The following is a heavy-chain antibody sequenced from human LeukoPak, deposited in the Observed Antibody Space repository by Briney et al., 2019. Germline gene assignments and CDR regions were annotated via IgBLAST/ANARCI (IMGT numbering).Heavy chain of an antibody. CDR2: IYYSGGT. Sequence: PSETLSLTCTVSGDSISSYYWSWIRQPPGKGLEWIGYIYYSGGTDYNPSLKSRVAISVDTSKNQFSLKLRSVTAADTAVYYCARHVTITGPYDASVIGGQGTVATVSP. J-gene: IGHJ3*02. V-gene: IGHV4-59*08. D-gene: IGHD5-24*01. CDR1: GDSISSYY. CDR3: ARHVTITGPYDASVI.